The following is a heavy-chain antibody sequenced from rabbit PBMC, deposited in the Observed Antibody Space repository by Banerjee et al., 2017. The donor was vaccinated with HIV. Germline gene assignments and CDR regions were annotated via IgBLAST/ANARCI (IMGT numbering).Heavy chain of an antibody. Sequence: QEQLVESGGDLVKPGASLTLTCTASGFDFSSNAMCWVRQAPGKGLEWIACIYTGSGSALYVSWAKGRFTISKTSSTTVTLQMTSLTAADTASYFCARDLAGVIGWNFNLWGQGTLVTVS. D-gene: IGHD4-1*01. CDR3: ARDLAGVIGWNFNL. CDR1: GFDFSSNA. J-gene: IGHJ4*01. V-gene: IGHV1S45*01. CDR2: IYTGSGSA.